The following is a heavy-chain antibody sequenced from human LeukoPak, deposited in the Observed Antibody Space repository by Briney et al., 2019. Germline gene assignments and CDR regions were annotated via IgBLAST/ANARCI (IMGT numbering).Heavy chain of an antibody. J-gene: IGHJ4*02. Sequence: GGSLRLSCAASGFTFSSYWMHWVRQVPGKGLVWISRIKSDGSSTSYADSVKGRFTISRDNAKNTLYLQMNSLRAEDTAVYYCATYSSSWQYLDYWGQGTLVTVSS. CDR1: GFTFSSYW. D-gene: IGHD6-13*01. CDR3: ATYSSSWQYLDY. V-gene: IGHV3-74*01. CDR2: IKSDGSST.